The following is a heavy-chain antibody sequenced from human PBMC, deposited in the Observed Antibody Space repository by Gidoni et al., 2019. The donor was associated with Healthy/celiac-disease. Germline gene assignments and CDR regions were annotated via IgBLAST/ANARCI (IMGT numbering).Heavy chain of an antibody. D-gene: IGHD2-2*01. V-gene: IGHV3-23*01. CDR2: ISVSGCST. J-gene: IGHJ4*02. Sequence: EVQLLESGGGLVQPGGALSLSCAAFGPTLSSYAMSWVRPAPGKGVEWVLAISVSGCSTYYADSVKGRFTISRDHSKSTLYLQRHSLRAEDTAVYYCANAPGYCSSTCCYDYFDYWGQGTLVTVSS. CDR3: ANAPGYCSSTCCYDYFDY. CDR1: GPTLSSYA.